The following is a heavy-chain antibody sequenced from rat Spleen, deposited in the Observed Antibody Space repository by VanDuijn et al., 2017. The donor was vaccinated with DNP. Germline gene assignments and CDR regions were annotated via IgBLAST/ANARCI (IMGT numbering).Heavy chain of an antibody. CDR1: GFTFSSFP. V-gene: IGHV5-25*01. D-gene: IGHD1-1*01. CDR2: ISTGGGNT. J-gene: IGHJ2*01. CDR3: TTHPSYHSGLNYFEY. Sequence: EVQLVESDGGLVQPGRSLKLSCAASGFTFSSFPMAWVRQAPTKGLEWVASISTGGGNTYYRDSVKGRFTISRDNAKSTLYLQMDSLRSEDTATYYCTTHPSYHSGLNYFEYWGQGVMVTVSS.